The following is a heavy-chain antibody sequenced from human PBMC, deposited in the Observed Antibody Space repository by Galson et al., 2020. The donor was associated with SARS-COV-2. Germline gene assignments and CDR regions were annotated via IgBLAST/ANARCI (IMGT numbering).Heavy chain of an antibody. D-gene: IGHD6-19*01. CDR3: AAGPVAGTGE. CDR2: INSSGST. J-gene: IGHJ4*02. CDR1: GGSFSGYY. Sequence: SQTLSLTCAVYGGSFSGYYWRWIRQPPGKGLEWMGEINSSGSTNYNPSPKRRLTIPVETSKNQVPLKLTSGTTADTAVSVCAAGPVAGTGEWGQATLGTVCS. V-gene: IGHV4-34*01.